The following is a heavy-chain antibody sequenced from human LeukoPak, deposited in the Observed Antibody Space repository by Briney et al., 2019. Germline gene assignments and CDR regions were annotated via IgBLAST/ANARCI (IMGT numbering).Heavy chain of an antibody. V-gene: IGHV4-31*03. CDR2: IYYGGST. D-gene: IGHD2-15*01. CDR1: GGSISSGGYY. J-gene: IGHJ6*03. Sequence: PSETLSLTCTVSGGSISSGGYYWSWIRQHPGKGLEWIGYIYYGGSTYYNPSLKSRVTISVDTSKNQFSLKLSSVTAADTAVYYCARDRTAATHDYYYYYYMGVWGKGTTVTVSS. CDR3: ARDRTAATHDYYYYYYMGV.